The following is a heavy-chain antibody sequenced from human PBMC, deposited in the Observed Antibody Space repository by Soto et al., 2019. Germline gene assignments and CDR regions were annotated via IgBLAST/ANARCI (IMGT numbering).Heavy chain of an antibody. CDR2: IYWDDDK. CDR1: GFSLSTYHMG. D-gene: IGHD4-17*01. V-gene: IGHV2-5*02. J-gene: IGHJ4*02. CDR3: AHAGDYDLLTFDH. Sequence: QITLKESGPTLVRPAQTLTLTCDFSGFSLSTYHMGVAWIRQPPGKALEWLALIYWDDDKRYIPSLKDRVAISKGTSSNQVVLTITNVDPGDTATYFCAHAGDYDLLTFDHWGPGTLVTVSS.